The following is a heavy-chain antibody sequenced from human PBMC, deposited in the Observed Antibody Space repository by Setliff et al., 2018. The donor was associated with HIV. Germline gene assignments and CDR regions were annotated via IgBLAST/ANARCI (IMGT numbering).Heavy chain of an antibody. J-gene: IGHJ6*03. CDR1: GGSISGYY. CDR3: ARFQALQVGRRGGYYYYMDV. Sequence: PSETLSLTCTVSGGSISGYYWSWVRQPPEKRLELIGFIHYSGSSDYNPSLKSRITISVDMSRNQFSLVLSSVTAADTAVYYCARFQALQVGRRGGYYYYMDVWGKGTTVTVSS. V-gene: IGHV4-59*01. D-gene: IGHD1-1*01. CDR2: IHYSGSS.